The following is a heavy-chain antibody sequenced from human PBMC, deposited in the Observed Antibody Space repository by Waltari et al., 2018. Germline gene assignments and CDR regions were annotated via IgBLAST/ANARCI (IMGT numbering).Heavy chain of an antibody. CDR3: ARHVAAAGTVLNYYYGMDV. J-gene: IGHJ6*02. Sequence: QVQLVQSGAEVKKPGASVKVSCKASGYTLTSYDINWVRQDTGQGLEWMGWMNPHSGNTGYAQKFQGRVTSPRNTSISTAYMELSSLRSEDTAVYYCARHVAAAGTVLNYYYGMDVWGQGTTVTVSS. V-gene: IGHV1-8*01. CDR1: GYTLTSYD. CDR2: MNPHSGNT. D-gene: IGHD6-13*01.